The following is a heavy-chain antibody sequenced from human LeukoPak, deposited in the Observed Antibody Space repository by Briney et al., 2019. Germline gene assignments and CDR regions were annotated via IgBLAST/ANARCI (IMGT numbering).Heavy chain of an antibody. CDR1: GGTFSSYA. D-gene: IGHD2-2*02. J-gene: IGHJ4*02. V-gene: IGHV1-69*06. CDR2: IIPIFGTA. Sequence: SVKVSCKASGGTFSSYAISWVRQAPGQGLEWMGGIIPIFGTANYAQKFQGRVTITADKSTSTAYMELSSLRSEDTAVYYCARERVPAAKPGMLDYWGQGTLVTVSS. CDR3: ARERVPAAKPGMLDY.